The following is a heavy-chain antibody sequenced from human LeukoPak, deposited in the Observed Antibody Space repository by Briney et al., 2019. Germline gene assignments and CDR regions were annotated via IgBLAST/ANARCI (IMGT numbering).Heavy chain of an antibody. J-gene: IGHJ5*02. CDR3: ARGFRRFDP. CDR1: GGSFSGYY. D-gene: IGHD3-10*01. CDR2: INHSGST. Sequence: SKTLSLTCAVYGGSFSGYYWSWIRQPPGKGLEWIGEINHSGSTNYNPSLKSRVTISVDTSKNQFSLKLSSVTAADTAVYYCARGFRRFDPWGQGTLVTVSS. V-gene: IGHV4-34*01.